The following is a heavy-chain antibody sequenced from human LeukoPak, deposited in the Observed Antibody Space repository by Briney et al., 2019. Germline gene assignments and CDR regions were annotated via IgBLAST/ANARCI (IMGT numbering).Heavy chain of an antibody. CDR2: INHSGST. CDR3: ARVWAFYDFWSGPNPTNYYYYMDV. D-gene: IGHD3-3*01. J-gene: IGHJ6*03. CDR1: GGSFSGYY. V-gene: IGHV4-34*01. Sequence: PSETLSLTCAVYGGSFSGYYWSWIRQPPGKGLEWIGEINHSGSTNYNPSLKSRVTISLDTSKNQFSLKLSTVTAADTAVYYCARVWAFYDFWSGPNPTNYYYYMDVWGKGTPVTVSS.